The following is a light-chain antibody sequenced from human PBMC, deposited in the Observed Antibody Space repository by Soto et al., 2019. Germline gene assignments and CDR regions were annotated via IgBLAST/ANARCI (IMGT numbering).Light chain of an antibody. CDR2: AAS. Sequence: QLNQSTSSLSASIGDRVTITCRASQSISSYLNWYQQKPGKAPKLLIYAASSLQSGVSSRFSGSGSGTDFTLTISSLQPEDFATYYCQQSYTTPITFRQGTRLDIK. J-gene: IGKJ5*01. V-gene: IGKV1-39*01. CDR1: QSISSY. CDR3: QQSYTTPIT.